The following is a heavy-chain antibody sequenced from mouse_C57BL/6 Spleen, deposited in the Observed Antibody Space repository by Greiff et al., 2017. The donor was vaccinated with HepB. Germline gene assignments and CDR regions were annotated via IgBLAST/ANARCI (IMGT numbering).Heavy chain of an antibody. D-gene: IGHD2-3*01. CDR2: ILPGSGST. J-gene: IGHJ4*01. CDR3: ARKGESIDDGYFYAMDY. CDR1: GYTFTGYW. V-gene: IGHV1-9*01. Sequence: QVQLKESGAELMKPGASVKLSCKATGYTFTGYWIEWVKQRPGQGLEWIGEILPGSGSTNYNEKFKGKATFTADTYSNTADMQLSSLTTEDSAIYYCARKGESIDDGYFYAMDYWGQGTSVTVSS.